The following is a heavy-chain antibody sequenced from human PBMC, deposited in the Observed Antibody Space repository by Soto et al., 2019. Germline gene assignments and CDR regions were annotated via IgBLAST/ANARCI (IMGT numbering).Heavy chain of an antibody. CDR1: GGSISRGDYY. Sequence: HVQLQESGPGLVKPSQTLSLTCTVSGGSISRGDYYWSWIRQPPGKGLEWIGYIYYSGSTYYNPSLKSRVTISVDTSKNQFSLKRSSVTAADTAVYYCARDSWEHGDYGWFDPWGQGTLVTVSS. D-gene: IGHD4-17*01. V-gene: IGHV4-30-4*01. J-gene: IGHJ5*02. CDR3: ARDSWEHGDYGWFDP. CDR2: IYYSGST.